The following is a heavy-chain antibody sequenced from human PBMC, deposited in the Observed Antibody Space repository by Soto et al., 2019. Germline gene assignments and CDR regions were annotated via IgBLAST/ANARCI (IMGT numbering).Heavy chain of an antibody. CDR1: GGTFSSYT. J-gene: IGHJ4*02. D-gene: IGHD3-16*01. Sequence: QVQLVQSGAEVKKPGSSVKVSCKASGGTFSSYTISWVRQAPGQGLEWMGRIIPILGIANYAQKFQGRVTITADKATGTANMELSSLRSEDTAVYYCARDTDWGDGGYWGQGTLVTVSS. CDR2: IIPILGIA. CDR3: ARDTDWGDGGY. V-gene: IGHV1-69*08.